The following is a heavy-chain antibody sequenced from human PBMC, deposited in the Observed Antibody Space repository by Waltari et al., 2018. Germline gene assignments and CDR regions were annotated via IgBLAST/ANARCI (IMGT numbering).Heavy chain of an antibody. Sequence: QVQLVESGGGVVEPGRSLRLSCPASAFTFSRYALPWVRQAPGKGLEWVAVISFDGSNKYYADSVKGRFTISRDNSKNTLYLQMNSLRAEDTAVYYCARDTVDSGYVGFYFDYWGQGTLVTVSS. V-gene: IGHV3-30-3*01. CDR1: AFTFSRYA. CDR2: ISFDGSNK. J-gene: IGHJ4*02. D-gene: IGHD5-12*01. CDR3: ARDTVDSGYVGFYFDY.